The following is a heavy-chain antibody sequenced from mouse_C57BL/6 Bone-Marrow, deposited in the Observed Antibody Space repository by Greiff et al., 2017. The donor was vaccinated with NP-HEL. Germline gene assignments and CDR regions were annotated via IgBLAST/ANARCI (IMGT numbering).Heavy chain of an antibody. CDR2: ISYDGSN. J-gene: IGHJ3*01. D-gene: IGHD2-4*01. CDR3: ARDLYDYDAWFAY. CDR1: GYSITSGYY. V-gene: IGHV3-6*01. Sequence: VQLKESGPGLVKPSQSLSLTCSVTGYSITSGYYWNWIRQFPGNKREWMGYISYDGSNNYNPSLKNRISITRDTSKNQFFLKLNSVTTEDTATYYCARDLYDYDAWFAYWGQGTLVTVSA.